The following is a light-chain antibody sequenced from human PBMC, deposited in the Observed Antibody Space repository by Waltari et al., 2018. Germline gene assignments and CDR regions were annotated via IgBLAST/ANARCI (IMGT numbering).Light chain of an antibody. Sequence: DFVLTQSPLSLPVTLGQPASISCRSSQSLVLGDGNTYLNWFQQRPGQCPRSIIYKVSDRDSGVPDRFSGSGSGTDFTLKISRVEAEDVGIYYCMQGSHWPYTFGQGTKLEI. CDR1: QSLVLGDGNTY. J-gene: IGKJ2*01. V-gene: IGKV2-30*02. CDR2: KVS. CDR3: MQGSHWPYT.